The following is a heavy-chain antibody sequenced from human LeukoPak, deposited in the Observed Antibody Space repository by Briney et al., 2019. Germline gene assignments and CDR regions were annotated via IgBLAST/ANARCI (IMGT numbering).Heavy chain of an antibody. J-gene: IGHJ4*02. V-gene: IGHV3-9*01. CDR3: AKDNRRHYTSGPNPDSLH. D-gene: IGHD6-19*01. Sequence: GGSLRLSCAGSGFIFNNYAMHWVRQPPGKGLEWVSGISWNSGSIDYADSVKGRFTIPRDNAKNSLYLQMNSLRVEDTAFYYCAKDNRRHYTSGPNPDSLHWGQGALVTVSS. CDR2: ISWNSGSI. CDR1: GFIFNNYA.